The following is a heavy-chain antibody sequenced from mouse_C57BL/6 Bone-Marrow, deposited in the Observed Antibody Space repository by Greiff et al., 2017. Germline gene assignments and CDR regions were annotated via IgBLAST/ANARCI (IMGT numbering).Heavy chain of an antibody. J-gene: IGHJ1*03. V-gene: IGHV1-72*01. D-gene: IGHD1-1*01. Sequence: QVHVKQPGAELVKPGASVKLSCKASGYTFTSYWMHWVKQRPGRGLEWVGRIDPNSGGTKYNEKFKSKATLTVDKPSSTAYMQLSSLTSEDSAVYYCARSHYYGSSYWYFDVWGTGTTVTVSS. CDR2: IDPNSGGT. CDR1: GYTFTSYW. CDR3: ARSHYYGSSYWYFDV.